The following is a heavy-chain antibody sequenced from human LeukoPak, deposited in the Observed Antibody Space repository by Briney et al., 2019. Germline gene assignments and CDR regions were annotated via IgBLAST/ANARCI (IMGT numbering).Heavy chain of an antibody. CDR3: ARDRPSGYSSSGWPDAFDI. V-gene: IGHV4-31*03. J-gene: IGHJ3*02. Sequence: PSQTLSLTCTVSGGSISSGGYYWSCIRQHPGKGLEWIGYIYYSGSTYYNPSLKSRVTISVDTSKNQFSLKLSSVTAADTAVYYCARDRPSGYSSSGWPDAFDIWGQGTMVTVSS. CDR1: GGSISSGGYY. CDR2: IYYSGST. D-gene: IGHD6-19*01.